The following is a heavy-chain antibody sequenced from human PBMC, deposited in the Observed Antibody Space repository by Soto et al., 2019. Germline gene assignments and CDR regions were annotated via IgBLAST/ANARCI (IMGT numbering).Heavy chain of an antibody. Sequence: GGSLRLSCAASGFTFSGSAMHWVRQASGKGLEWVGRTRNKANSHTTEYAASVKGRFTISRDDSKNSLYLQMNSLKIEDTAVYYCARATTVTDYWGQGTLVTVSS. CDR3: ARATTVTDY. J-gene: IGHJ4*02. CDR2: TRNKANSHTT. D-gene: IGHD4-17*01. V-gene: IGHV3-72*01. CDR1: GFTFSGSA.